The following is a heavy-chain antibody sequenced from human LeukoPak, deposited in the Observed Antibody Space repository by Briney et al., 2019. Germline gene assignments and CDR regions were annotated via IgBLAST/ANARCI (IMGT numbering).Heavy chain of an antibody. CDR1: GGSISSSNYY. Sequence: KPSETLSLTCTVSGGSISSSNYYWAWIRQPPGKGLEWIASISYSVTTYYNPSLKSRVTISVDTSKNQFSLKLSSVTAADTAVYYCARHLRGATIYYDNWDQGTLVTVSS. J-gene: IGHJ4*02. D-gene: IGHD1-26*01. CDR2: ISYSVTT. V-gene: IGHV4-39*01. CDR3: ARHLRGATIYYDN.